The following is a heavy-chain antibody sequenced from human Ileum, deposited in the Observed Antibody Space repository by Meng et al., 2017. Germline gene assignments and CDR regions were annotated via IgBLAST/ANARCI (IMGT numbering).Heavy chain of an antibody. CDR1: GGSVSTSDYQ. D-gene: IGHD7-27*01. CDR3: ARDHWGSLDY. V-gene: IGHV4-61*08. J-gene: IGHJ4*02. CDR2: AGT. Sequence: QLHVEESGPGLVRPSETLYLICTVSGGSVSTSDYQGGWIRQPPGKGLEWIGYAGTNYNPSLKSRVTISVDTSKRQFSLKLTSVTAADTAVYYCARDHWGSLDYWGQGILVTVSS.